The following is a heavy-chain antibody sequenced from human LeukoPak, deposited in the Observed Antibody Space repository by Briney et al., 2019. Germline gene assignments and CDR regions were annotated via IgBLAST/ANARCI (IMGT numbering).Heavy chain of an antibody. Sequence: TGGSLRLSCAASGFTFTSYGMRWVRQAPGKGLEWVAVISYDGSNKYYADSVKGRFTISRDNSKNTLYLQMNSLRAEDTAVYYCAKDHYGMDVWGQGTTVTVSS. CDR3: AKDHYGMDV. CDR2: ISYDGSNK. V-gene: IGHV3-30*18. J-gene: IGHJ6*02. CDR1: GFTFTSYG.